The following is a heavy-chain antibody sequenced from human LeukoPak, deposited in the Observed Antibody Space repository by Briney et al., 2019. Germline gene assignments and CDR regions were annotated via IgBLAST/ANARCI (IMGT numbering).Heavy chain of an antibody. Sequence: GGSLRLSCAASGFTVSSNYMSWVRQAPGEGLEWVSVIYSGGSTYYADSVKGRFTISRDNSKNTLYLQMNSLGAEDTAVYYCARESNWEMNFDYWGQGTLVTVSS. CDR3: ARESNWEMNFDY. D-gene: IGHD7-27*01. J-gene: IGHJ4*02. CDR2: IYSGGST. CDR1: GFTVSSNY. V-gene: IGHV3-66*01.